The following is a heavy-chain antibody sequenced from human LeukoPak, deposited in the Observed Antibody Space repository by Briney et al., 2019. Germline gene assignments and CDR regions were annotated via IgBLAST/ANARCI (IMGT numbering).Heavy chain of an antibody. CDR1: GGSISSYY. CDR3: ARRGPQWLVHASWFDP. D-gene: IGHD6-19*01. V-gene: IGHV4-39*01. Sequence: SETLSLTCTVSGGSISSYYWSWIRQPPGKGLEWIGSIYYSGSTYYNPSLKSRVTISVDTSKNQFSLKLSSVTAADTAVYYCARRGPQWLVHASWFDPWGQGTLVTVSS. J-gene: IGHJ5*02. CDR2: IYYSGST.